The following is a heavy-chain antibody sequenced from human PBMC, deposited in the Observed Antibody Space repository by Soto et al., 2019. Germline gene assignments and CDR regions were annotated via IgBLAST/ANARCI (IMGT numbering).Heavy chain of an antibody. J-gene: IGHJ5*02. CDR3: ARGCSSTSCYMGNWFDP. CDR2: INHSGST. CDR1: GGSFSGYY. Sequence: SETLSLTCAVYGGSFSGYYWSWIRQPPGKGLEWIGEINHSGSTNYNPSLKSRVTISVDTSKNQFSLKLSSVTAADTAVYYCARGCSSTSCYMGNWFDPWGQGTLVTVSS. V-gene: IGHV4-34*01. D-gene: IGHD2-2*02.